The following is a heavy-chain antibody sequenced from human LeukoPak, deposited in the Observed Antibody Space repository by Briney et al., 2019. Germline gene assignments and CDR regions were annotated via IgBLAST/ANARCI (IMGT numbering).Heavy chain of an antibody. D-gene: IGHD3-10*01. Sequence: GASVKVSCKASGFTFTSYYIHWVRQAPGQGLEWMGIINPGTSTTSYAQKFQGRVTITADKSTSTAYMELSSLRSEDTAVYYCARDRSWFGEFGYWGQGTLVTVSS. CDR3: ARDRSWFGEFGY. CDR1: GFTFTSYY. V-gene: IGHV1-46*01. J-gene: IGHJ4*02. CDR2: INPGTSTT.